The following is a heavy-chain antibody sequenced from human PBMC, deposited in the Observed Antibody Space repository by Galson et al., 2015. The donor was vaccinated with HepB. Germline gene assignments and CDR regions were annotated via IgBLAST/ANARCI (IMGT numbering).Heavy chain of an antibody. CDR1: GFTFSSYA. CDR2: ISGSGGST. D-gene: IGHD3-9*01. CDR3: AKDQRYFDWLLLFDY. V-gene: IGHV3-23*01. Sequence: SLRLSCAASGFTFSSYAMSWVRQAPGKGLEWVSAISGSGGSTYYADSVKGRFTISRDNSKNTLYLQMNSLRAEDTAVYYCAKDQRYFDWLLLFDYWGQGTLVTVSS. J-gene: IGHJ4*02.